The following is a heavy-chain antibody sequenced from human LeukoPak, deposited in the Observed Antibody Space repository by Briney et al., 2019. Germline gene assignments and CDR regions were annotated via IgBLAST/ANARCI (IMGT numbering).Heavy chain of an antibody. V-gene: IGHV1-18*01. CDR1: GYTFTSYG. Sequence: ASVKVSCKASGYTFTSYGISWVRQAPGQGLEWMGWISAYNSNTNYAQNLQGRGTMTTDTSTSTAYMELRSLRSDDTAVYYCARVPRGLYYDSSGYYGFDYWGQGTLVTVSS. D-gene: IGHD3-22*01. CDR2: ISAYNSNT. CDR3: ARVPRGLYYDSSGYYGFDY. J-gene: IGHJ4*02.